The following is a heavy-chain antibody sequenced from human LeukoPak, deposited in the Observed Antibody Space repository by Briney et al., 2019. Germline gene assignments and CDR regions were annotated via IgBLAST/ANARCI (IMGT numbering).Heavy chain of an antibody. D-gene: IGHD4-17*01. Sequence: GSLRLSCTTSGFFFGAYAMSWFRQAPGKGLEWVGFIGSKTYGGAIEYAASVKGRFTISRDDSKGIAYLQMNSLKTEHTAVYYCARDQLGGDPDDYYYYYMDVWRKGTTVTVSS. CDR3: ARDQLGGDPDDYYYYYMDV. CDR1: GFFFGAYA. V-gene: IGHV3-49*03. J-gene: IGHJ6*03. CDR2: IGSKTYGGAI.